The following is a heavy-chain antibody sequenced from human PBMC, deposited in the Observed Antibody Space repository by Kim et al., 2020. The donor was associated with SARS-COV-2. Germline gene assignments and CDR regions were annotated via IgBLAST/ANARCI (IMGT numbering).Heavy chain of an antibody. V-gene: IGHV4-39*01. CDR3: ARHRNNGPFATAGNFDY. CDR2: IYYSGST. J-gene: IGHJ4*02. Sequence: SETLSLTCTVSGGSISSSSYYWGWIRQPPGKGLEWIGSIYYSGSTYYNPSLKSRVTISVDTSKNQFSLKLSSVTAADTAVYYCARHRNNGPFATAGNFDYWGQGTLVTVSS. CDR1: GGSISSSSYY. D-gene: IGHD2-8*01.